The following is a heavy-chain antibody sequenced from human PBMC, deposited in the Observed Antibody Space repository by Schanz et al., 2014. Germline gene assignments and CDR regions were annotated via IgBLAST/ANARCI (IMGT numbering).Heavy chain of an antibody. CDR1: GFTFSDYY. Sequence: QVHLVESGGGLVKPGGSLRLSCAASGFTFSDYYMTWIRQAPGKGLEWVSYINGGGETTYYADSVKGRFTISRDNSKNTLYLQMNSLRAEDTAVYYCARDRWDWNNAFDIWGQGTMVTVSS. CDR2: INGGGETT. J-gene: IGHJ3*02. CDR3: ARDRWDWNNAFDI. D-gene: IGHD1-1*01. V-gene: IGHV3-11*01.